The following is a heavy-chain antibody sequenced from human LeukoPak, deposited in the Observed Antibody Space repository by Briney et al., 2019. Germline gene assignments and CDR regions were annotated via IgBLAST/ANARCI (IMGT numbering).Heavy chain of an antibody. Sequence: SETLSLTCTVSGGSISSSSYYWGWIRQPPGKGLEWIGSIYYSGSTYYNPSLKSRVTISVDTSKNQFSLKLSSVTAADTAVYSCAREGPNSKPFYYYDSSGYNLFDPWGQGTLVTVSS. V-gene: IGHV4-39*07. D-gene: IGHD3-22*01. CDR2: IYYSGST. CDR1: GGSISSSSYY. J-gene: IGHJ5*02. CDR3: AREGPNSKPFYYYDSSGYNLFDP.